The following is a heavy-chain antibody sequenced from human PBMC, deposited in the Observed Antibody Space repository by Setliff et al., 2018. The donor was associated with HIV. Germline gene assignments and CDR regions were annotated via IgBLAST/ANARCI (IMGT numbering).Heavy chain of an antibody. D-gene: IGHD2-15*01. CDR3: ARNPCSGGSCPDAFDI. J-gene: IGHJ3*02. V-gene: IGHV4-59*01. CDR1: GGSISSYY. Sequence: ETLSLTCTFSGGSISSYYWSWIRQPPGKGLEWIGYIYYSGSTNYNPSLTSRVTISVDTSKNQFSLKLSSVTAADTAVYYCARNPCSGGSCPDAFDIWGQGTMVTVSS. CDR2: IYYSGST.